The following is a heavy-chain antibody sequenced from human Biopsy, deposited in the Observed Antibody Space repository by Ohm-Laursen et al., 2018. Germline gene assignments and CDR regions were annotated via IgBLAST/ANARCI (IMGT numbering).Heavy chain of an antibody. J-gene: IGHJ4*02. CDR2: INPSGSTT. V-gene: IGHV1-46*01. Sequence: AASVKVSCKVSGYSFTSYYMHWVRQAPGQGLEWMGMINPSGSTTSYPQIFQGRVTMTRDTSKSTVYMELSSLRSADTAVYFCARNTGWYGDLYYFDYWGQGTLVIVSS. D-gene: IGHD6-19*01. CDR3: ARNTGWYGDLYYFDY. CDR1: GYSFTSYY.